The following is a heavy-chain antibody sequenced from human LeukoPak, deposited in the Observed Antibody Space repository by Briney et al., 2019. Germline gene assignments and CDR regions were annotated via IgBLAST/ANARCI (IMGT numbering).Heavy chain of an antibody. D-gene: IGHD2-15*01. J-gene: IGHJ4*02. V-gene: IGHV3-69-1*01. CDR2: IGTGGTT. CDR1: GFSLSVYS. CDR3: ARDPVEGGLDY. Sequence: PGGSLRLSCSVSGFSLSVYSMDWVRQAPGQGLEWISYIGTGGTTYHADSVLGRFTVSRDNAKKSVYLQMNSLTVDDTAVYYCARDPVEGGLDYWGQGTLVTVSS.